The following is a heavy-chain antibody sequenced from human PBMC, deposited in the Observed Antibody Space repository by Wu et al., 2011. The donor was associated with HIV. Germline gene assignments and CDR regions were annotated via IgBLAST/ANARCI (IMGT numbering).Heavy chain of an antibody. CDR2: IIPIFGTA. V-gene: IGHV1-69*01. J-gene: IGHJ5*02. Sequence: QVQLVQSGAEVKKPGSSVKVSCKASGGTFSSYGISWVRQAPGQGLEWMGGIIPIFGTANYAQKFQGRVTITTDESTTTAYMELSSLRSEDTAVYYCASRPVYGSGSYYNWFDLWGQGTLVTVSS. D-gene: IGHD3-10*01. CDR1: GGTFSSYG. CDR3: ASRPVYGSGSYYNWFDL.